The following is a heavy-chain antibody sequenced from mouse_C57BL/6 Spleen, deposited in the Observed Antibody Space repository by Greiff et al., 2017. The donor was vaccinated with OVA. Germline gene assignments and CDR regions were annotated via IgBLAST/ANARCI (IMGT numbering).Heavy chain of an antibody. V-gene: IGHV1-62-2*01. J-gene: IGHJ4*01. CDR2: FYPGSGSI. D-gene: IGHD4-1*01. CDR3: ARHEGWDYAMDY. Sequence: VKLMESGAELVKPGASVKLSCKASGYTFTEYTIHWVKQRSGQGLEWIGWFYPGSGSIKYNEKFKDKATLTADKSSSTVYMELSRLTSEDSAVYFCARHEGWDYAMDYWGQGTSVTVSS. CDR1: GYTFTEYT.